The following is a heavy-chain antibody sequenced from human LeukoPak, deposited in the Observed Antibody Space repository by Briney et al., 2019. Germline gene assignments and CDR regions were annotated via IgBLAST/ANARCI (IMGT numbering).Heavy chain of an antibody. CDR2: ISGYNGNT. D-gene: IGHD2-8*01. CDR3: ARTLDIVLMVYAQLFDY. Sequence: ASVKVSCKASGYTFPNYGISWVRQAPGQGLEWMGWISGYNGNTNYAQKLQGRVTMTTDTSTSTAYMELRSLRSDDTAVYYCARTLDIVLMVYAQLFDYWGQGTLVTVSS. V-gene: IGHV1-18*01. J-gene: IGHJ4*02. CDR1: GYTFPNYG.